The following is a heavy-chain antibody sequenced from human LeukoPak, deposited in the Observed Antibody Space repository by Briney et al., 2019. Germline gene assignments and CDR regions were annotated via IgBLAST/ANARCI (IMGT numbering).Heavy chain of an antibody. J-gene: IGHJ4*02. Sequence: SETLSLTCTVSGGSISSYYWSWIRQPPGKGPEWIGYIYYSGSTYYNPSLKSRVTISVDRSKNQFSLKLSSVTAADTAVYYCARWGQLGPFDYWGQGTLVTVSS. CDR3: ARWGQLGPFDY. D-gene: IGHD6-6*01. V-gene: IGHV4-59*12. CDR2: IYYSGST. CDR1: GGSISSYY.